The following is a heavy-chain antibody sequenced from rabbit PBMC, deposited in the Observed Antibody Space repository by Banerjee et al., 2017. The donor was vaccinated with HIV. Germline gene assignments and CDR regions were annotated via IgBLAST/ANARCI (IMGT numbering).Heavy chain of an antibody. CDR3: VRDWGYHDPFNL. Sequence: VRQAPGKGLEWIACINIVTGKSVYASWAKGRFTVSKTSSTTVTLQVTSLTAADTATYFCVRDWGYHDPFNLWGPGTLVTVS. D-gene: IGHD2-1*01. CDR2: INIVTGKS. J-gene: IGHJ4*01. V-gene: IGHV1S40*01.